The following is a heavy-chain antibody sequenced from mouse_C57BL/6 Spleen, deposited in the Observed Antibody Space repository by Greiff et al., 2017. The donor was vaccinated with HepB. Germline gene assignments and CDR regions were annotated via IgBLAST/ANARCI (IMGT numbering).Heavy chain of an antibody. Sequence: QVQLQQSGPELVKPGASVKISCKASGYAFSSSWMNWVKQRPGKGLEWIGRIYPGDGDTNYNGKFKGKATLTADKSSSTAYMQLSSLTSEDSAVYFCARGGSSGYCFDYWGQGTTLTVSS. CDR2: IYPGDGDT. CDR1: GYAFSSSW. D-gene: IGHD3-2*02. V-gene: IGHV1-82*01. CDR3: ARGGSSGYCFDY. J-gene: IGHJ2*01.